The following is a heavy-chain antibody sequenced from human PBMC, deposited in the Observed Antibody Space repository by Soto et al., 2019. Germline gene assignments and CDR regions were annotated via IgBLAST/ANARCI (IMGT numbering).Heavy chain of an antibody. CDR1: GFTFSSYA. D-gene: IGHD1-7*01. Sequence: GGSLRLSCAASGFTFSSYAMHWVRQAPGKGLEWVAVISYDGSNKYYADSVKGRFTISRDNSKNTLYLQMNSLRAEDTAVYYCARDAWNLLGYYYYGMDVWGQGTTVTVSS. J-gene: IGHJ6*02. CDR2: ISYDGSNK. V-gene: IGHV3-30-3*01. CDR3: ARDAWNLLGYYYYGMDV.